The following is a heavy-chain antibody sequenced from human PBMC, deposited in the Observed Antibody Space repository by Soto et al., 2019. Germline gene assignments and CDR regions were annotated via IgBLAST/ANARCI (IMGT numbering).Heavy chain of an antibody. CDR2: IHYSGNT. CDR1: GGSISTYY. CDR3: ARRAGDSSGYYCI. V-gene: IGHV4-59*01. Sequence: QVQLQESGPGLVKPSESLSLTCTVSGGSISTYYWSWIRQSPGKGLEWIGYIHYSGNTDYNPSLRSRGTIPVDPSKNQLSLKLSSMTAADTAVYYCARRAGDSSGYYCIWGQGTLVTVSS. J-gene: IGHJ4*02. D-gene: IGHD3-22*01.